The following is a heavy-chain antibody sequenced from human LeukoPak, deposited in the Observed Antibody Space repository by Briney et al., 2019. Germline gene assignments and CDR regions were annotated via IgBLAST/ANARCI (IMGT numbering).Heavy chain of an antibody. D-gene: IGHD3-10*02. V-gene: IGHV3-48*03. Sequence: WGSLRLSCAASGFTFCSYEMNWVRPAPGKGLEWVSYISSSGSTIYYADSVKGRFTISRDNAKNSLYLQMNSLRAEDTAVYYCAELGITMIGGVWGKGTTVTISS. CDR2: ISSSGSTI. CDR1: GFTFCSYE. J-gene: IGHJ6*04. CDR3: AELGITMIGGV.